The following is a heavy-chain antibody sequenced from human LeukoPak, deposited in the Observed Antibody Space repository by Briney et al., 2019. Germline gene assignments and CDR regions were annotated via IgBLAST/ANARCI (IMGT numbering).Heavy chain of an antibody. J-gene: IGHJ3*02. Sequence: PGGSLRLSCAASGFTFSSYAMHWVRQAPGKGLEWVAVISYDGSNKYYADPVKGRFTISRDNSKNTLYLQMNSLRAEDTAVYYCARDRDAFDIWGQGTMVTVSS. CDR3: ARDRDAFDI. V-gene: IGHV3-30-3*01. CDR1: GFTFSSYA. CDR2: ISYDGSNK.